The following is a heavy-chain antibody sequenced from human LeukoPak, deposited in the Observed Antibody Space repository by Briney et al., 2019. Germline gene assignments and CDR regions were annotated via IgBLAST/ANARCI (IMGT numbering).Heavy chain of an antibody. CDR1: GGSISSYY. V-gene: IGHV4-4*09. CDR2: IYTSGST. D-gene: IGHD3-3*01. J-gene: IGHJ4*02. Sequence: SETLSLTCTGSGGSISSYYWSWIRQPPGKGLEWIGYIYTSGSTNYNPSLKSRVTISVDTSKNQFSLKLSSVTAADTAVYYCASGLRFLMSARGQGTLVTVSS. CDR3: ASGLRFLMSA.